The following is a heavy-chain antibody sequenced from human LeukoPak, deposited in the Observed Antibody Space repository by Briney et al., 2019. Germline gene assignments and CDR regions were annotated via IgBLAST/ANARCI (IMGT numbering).Heavy chain of an antibody. J-gene: IGHJ4*02. CDR1: GGSISSYY. V-gene: IGHV4-59*01. CDR2: IYYSGST. CDR3: AHSGSYYSYFDY. D-gene: IGHD3-10*01. Sequence: SETLSLTCTVSGGSISSYYWSWIRQPPGKGLEWIGYIYYSGSTNYNPSLKSRVTISVDTSKNQFSLKLSSVTAADTAVYYCAHSGSYYSYFDYWGQGTLVTVSS.